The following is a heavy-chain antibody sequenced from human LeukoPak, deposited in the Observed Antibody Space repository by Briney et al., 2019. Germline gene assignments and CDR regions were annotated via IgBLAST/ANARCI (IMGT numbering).Heavy chain of an antibody. CDR2: INYSGRT. CDR3: ARLTNFGGGWFDP. D-gene: IGHD3-3*01. Sequence: SETLSLTCTVSGGSISSYYCAWIRQPPGKGLEWIGYINYSGRTNYNPSLKSRVTISIDTSKNQFSLKLSSVIAADTAMYYCARLTNFGGGWFDPWGQGTLVTVSS. CDR1: GGSISSYY. V-gene: IGHV4-59*08. J-gene: IGHJ5*02.